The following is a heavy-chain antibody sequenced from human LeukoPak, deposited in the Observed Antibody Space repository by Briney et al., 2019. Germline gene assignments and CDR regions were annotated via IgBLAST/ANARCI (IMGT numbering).Heavy chain of an antibody. CDR2: MKADGSEK. Sequence: QAGGSLRLSCAASGFTVSSNYMSWVRQAPGKGLEWVANMKADGSEKHYEESVKGRFTIFRDNARNSLYLQMNSLRAEDTAVYYCARPRYTAAYDLWGQGTMVTVSS. J-gene: IGHJ3*01. CDR1: GFTVSSNY. D-gene: IGHD3-16*02. V-gene: IGHV3-7*01. CDR3: ARPRYTAAYDL.